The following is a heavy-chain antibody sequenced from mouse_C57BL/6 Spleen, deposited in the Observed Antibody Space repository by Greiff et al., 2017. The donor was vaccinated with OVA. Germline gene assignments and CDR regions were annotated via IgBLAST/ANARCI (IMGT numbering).Heavy chain of an antibody. CDR3: ARPNYYGSSTWFAY. CDR1: GYTFTSYW. CDR2: IDPSDSYT. V-gene: IGHV1-50*01. D-gene: IGHD1-1*01. J-gene: IGHJ3*01. Sequence: QVQLKQSGAELVKPGASVKLSCKASGYTFTSYWMQWVKQRPGQGLEWIGEIDPSDSYTNYNQKFKGKATLTVDTSSSTAYMQLSSLTSEDSAVYYCARPNYYGSSTWFAYWGQGTLVTVSA.